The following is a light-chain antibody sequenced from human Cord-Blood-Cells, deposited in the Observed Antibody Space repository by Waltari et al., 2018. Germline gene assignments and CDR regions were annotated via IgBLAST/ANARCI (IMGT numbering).Light chain of an antibody. J-gene: IGKJ5*01. CDR1: QSIGSS. CDR2: YAS. V-gene: IGKV6-21*01. Sequence: EIVLTQFPDFKSVTPKEKVNITCRASQSIGSSLNWYQQKPDQAPKLLIKYASQSFSGVPSRFSGSGSGTDFTLTINSLEAEDAATYYCHQSSSLPITFGQGTRLEIK. CDR3: HQSSSLPIT.